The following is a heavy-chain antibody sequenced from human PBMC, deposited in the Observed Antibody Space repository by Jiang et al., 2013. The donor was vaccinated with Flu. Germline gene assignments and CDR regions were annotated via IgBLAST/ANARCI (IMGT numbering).Heavy chain of an antibody. J-gene: IGHJ4*02. CDR1: GFTFSNAW. CDR2: IRCKADGGTA. D-gene: IGHD3-22*01. CDR3: HTDGRRADYYDNSGYEG. V-gene: IGHV3-15*01. Sequence: QLVESGGGLVMPGRSLRLSCAASGFTFSNAWISWVRQAPGKGLEWVGRIRCKADGGTADYAAPVKGRFTISRDDSKNTLYLQMNSLKTEDTAVYYCHTDGRRADYYDNSGYEGWGQGTLVSVSS.